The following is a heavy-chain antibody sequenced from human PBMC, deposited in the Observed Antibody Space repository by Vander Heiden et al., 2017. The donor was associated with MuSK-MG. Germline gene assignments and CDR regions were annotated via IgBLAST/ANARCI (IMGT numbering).Heavy chain of an antibody. CDR1: GGTFSRYA. CDR3: ASELSDSSGYGVY. CDR2: IIPSLGIA. V-gene: IGHV1-69*04. D-gene: IGHD3-22*01. J-gene: IGHJ4*02. Sequence: QVQLVQSGAEVKKPGSSVKVSCKASGGTFSRYAIRWVRQAPGQGLEWMGRIIPSLGIANYEQKFQGRVTITADKSTSTAYMERSSLRAEDTAVYYCASELSDSSGYGVYWGQGTLVTVSS.